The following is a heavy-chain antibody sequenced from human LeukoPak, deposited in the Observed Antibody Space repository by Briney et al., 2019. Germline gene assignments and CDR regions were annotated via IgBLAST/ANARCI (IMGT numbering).Heavy chain of an antibody. D-gene: IGHD3-9*01. CDR2: ISGSGGST. J-gene: IGHJ4*02. V-gene: IGHV3-23*01. CDR1: GFTFSSYA. CDR3: AKLGDILTGYPYYFDY. Sequence: PGGSLRLSCAASGFTFSSYAMSCVRQAPGKGLEWVSAISGSGGSTYYADSVKGRFTISRDNSKNTLYLQMNSPRAEDTAVYYCAKLGDILTGYPYYFDYWGQGTLVTVSS.